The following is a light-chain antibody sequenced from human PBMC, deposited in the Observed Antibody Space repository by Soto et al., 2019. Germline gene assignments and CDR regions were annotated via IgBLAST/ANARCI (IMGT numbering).Light chain of an antibody. Sequence: EIVMTQSPATLSVSPGERATLSCRASQSVSSNLAWYQQKPGQAPRLLIYGASTRATGIPARFSGSGSGTELTLTISSLQSEDFAVYYCQRYNNRPEYYFGQGTKLEIK. CDR3: QRYNNRPEYY. CDR1: QSVSSN. J-gene: IGKJ2*01. CDR2: GAS. V-gene: IGKV3-15*01.